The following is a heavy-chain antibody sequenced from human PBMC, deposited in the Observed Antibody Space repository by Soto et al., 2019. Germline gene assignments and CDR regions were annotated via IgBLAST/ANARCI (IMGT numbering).Heavy chain of an antibody. V-gene: IGHV1-69*13. J-gene: IGHJ6*02. D-gene: IGHD6-13*01. CDR1: GYTFTSYG. Sequence: SVKVSCKASGYTFTSYGISWVRQAPGQGLEWMGGIIPIFGTANYAQKFQGRVTITADESTSTAYMELSSLRSEDTAVYYCARAAAGKYYYYYYGMDVWGQGTTVTVSS. CDR3: ARAAAGKYYYYYYGMDV. CDR2: IIPIFGTA.